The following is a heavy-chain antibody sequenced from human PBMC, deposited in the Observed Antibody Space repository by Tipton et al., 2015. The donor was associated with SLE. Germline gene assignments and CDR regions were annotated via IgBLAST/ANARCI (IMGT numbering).Heavy chain of an antibody. CDR1: GASIGTSNYY. CDR3: ARPYSSGWNGVFHI. V-gene: IGHV4-39*07. Sequence: TLSLTCTVSGASIGTSNYYWSWFRQPPGLGLEWIGGINHSGNNYYNPSLKRRVTISVDTSKNQFSLKVNSVTAADTAVYYCARPYSSGWNGVFHIWGQGTMVTVSS. J-gene: IGHJ3*02. CDR2: INHSGNN. D-gene: IGHD6-19*01.